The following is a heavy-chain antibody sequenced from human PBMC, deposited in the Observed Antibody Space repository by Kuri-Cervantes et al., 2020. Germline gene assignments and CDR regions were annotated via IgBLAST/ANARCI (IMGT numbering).Heavy chain of an antibody. CDR2: ISAYNGNT. J-gene: IGHJ4*02. V-gene: IGHV1-18*01. D-gene: IGHD2-2*01. CDR3: ARDDFVVVVVPAANRFDY. Sequence: ASVKVSCKASGGTFSSYAISWVRQAPGQGLEWMRWISAYNGNTNYAQKLQGRVTMTTDTSTSTAYMELRSLRSDDTAVYYCARDDFVVVVVPAANRFDYWGQGTLVTVSS. CDR1: GGTFSSYA.